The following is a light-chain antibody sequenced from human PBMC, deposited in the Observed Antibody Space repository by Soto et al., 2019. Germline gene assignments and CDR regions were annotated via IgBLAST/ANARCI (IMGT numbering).Light chain of an antibody. Sequence: EIMLTQSPDTLSLSPGERVTLSCRASQSVSSSFLAWYQQKPGQSPRLLIYGASNRATGIPDRFSGSGSGTDFTLTISRLEPEDVAVYYCQLYGTSPRYTFGQGTKLEIK. CDR1: QSVSSSF. J-gene: IGKJ2*01. V-gene: IGKV3-20*01. CDR3: QLYGTSPRYT. CDR2: GAS.